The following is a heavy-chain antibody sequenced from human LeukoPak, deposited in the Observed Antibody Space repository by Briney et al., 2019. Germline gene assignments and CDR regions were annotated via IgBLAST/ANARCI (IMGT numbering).Heavy chain of an antibody. D-gene: IGHD2-15*01. J-gene: IGHJ4*02. V-gene: IGHV3-21*05. CDR3: ARDTLQPGLIDS. CDR1: GFTFSSYG. Sequence: PGGSLRLSCAASGFTFSSYGMHWVRQAPGKGLEWVSYINDDSSDIHYAGSVRGRFTISRDDARKTLYLQLSSLRVEDTAVYYCARDTLQPGLIDSWGQGTPVTVSS. CDR2: INDDSSDI.